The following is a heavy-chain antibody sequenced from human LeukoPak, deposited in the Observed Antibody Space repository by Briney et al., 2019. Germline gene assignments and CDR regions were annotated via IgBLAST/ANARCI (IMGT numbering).Heavy chain of an antibody. D-gene: IGHD3-9*01. CDR2: IYYSGST. J-gene: IGHJ4*02. CDR1: GGSISNYY. Sequence: SETLSLTCAVSGGSISNYYWSWIRQPPGKGLEWIGYIYYSGSTNYNPSLKSRVTLSVDTSKNQFSLKLSSVTAAGTAVYYCARHDILTGYYTSFDSWGQGTLVTVSS. CDR3: ARHDILTGYYTSFDS. V-gene: IGHV4-59*08.